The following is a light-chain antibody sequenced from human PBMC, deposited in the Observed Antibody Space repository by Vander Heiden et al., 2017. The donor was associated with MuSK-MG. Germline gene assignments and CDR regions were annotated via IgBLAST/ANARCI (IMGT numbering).Light chain of an antibody. CDR1: QSISSY. V-gene: IGKV1-8*01. CDR2: AAS. J-gene: IGKJ2*01. Sequence: AIRMTQSPSSFSASTGDRVTITCRASQSISSYLAWYQQKPGKAPKLLIYAASTLQSGVPSRFSGSGSGIDFTLTISCLQSEDFATYYCQQDDTSPYTFVQGTKLEIK. CDR3: QQDDTSPYT.